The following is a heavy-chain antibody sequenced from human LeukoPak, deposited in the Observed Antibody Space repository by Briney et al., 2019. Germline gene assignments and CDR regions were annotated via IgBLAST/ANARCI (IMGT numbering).Heavy chain of an antibody. CDR1: GYTFTGYY. D-gene: IGHD2-15*01. Sequence: ASVKVSCKASGYTFTGYYMHWVRQAPGQGLEWMGWINPNSGGTNYAQKFQGRVTMTRDTSISTAYMELSRLRSDDTAVYYCARRGDDCSSGSCYHFDYWGQGTLVTVSS. J-gene: IGHJ4*02. CDR3: ARRGDDCSSGSCYHFDY. CDR2: INPNSGGT. V-gene: IGHV1-2*02.